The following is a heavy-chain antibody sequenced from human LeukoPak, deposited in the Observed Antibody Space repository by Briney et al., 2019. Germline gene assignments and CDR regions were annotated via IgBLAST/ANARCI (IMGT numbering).Heavy chain of an antibody. J-gene: IGHJ4*02. V-gene: IGHV4-34*01. CDR2: INHSGST. D-gene: IGHD3-16*02. CDR1: GGSFSGYY. CDR3: ARGRIMITFGGVIVKGPLYFDY. Sequence: SETLSLTCAVYGGSFSGYYWSWIRQPSGKGLEWIGEINHSGSTNYNPSLKSRVTISVDTSKNQFSLKLSSVTAADTAVYYCARGRIMITFGGVIVKGPLYFDYWGQGTLVTVSS.